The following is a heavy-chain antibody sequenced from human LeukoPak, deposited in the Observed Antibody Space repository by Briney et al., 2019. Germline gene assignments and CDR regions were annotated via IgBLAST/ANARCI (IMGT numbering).Heavy chain of an antibody. CDR3: ARVPAAIRVYYYYMDV. V-gene: IGHV1-18*01. J-gene: IGHJ6*03. CDR1: GYTFTSYG. Sequence: ASVKVSCKASGYTFTSYGISWVRQAPGQGLEWMGWISAYNGNTNYAQKLQGRVTMTTDTSTSTAYMELRSLRSDDTAVYYCARVPAAIRVYYYYMDVWGKGTTVTVSS. CDR2: ISAYNGNT. D-gene: IGHD2-2*02.